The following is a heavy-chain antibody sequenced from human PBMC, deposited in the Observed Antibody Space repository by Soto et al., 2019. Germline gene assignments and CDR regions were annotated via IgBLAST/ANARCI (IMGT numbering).Heavy chain of an antibody. Sequence: ASVKVSCKASGYTFTSYAMHWVRQAPGQRLEWMGWINAGNGNTKYSQKFQGRVTITRDTSASTAYMELSSLRSEDTAVYYCARVVTYYYDSSGGYDAFDIWGQGTMVTVSS. J-gene: IGHJ3*02. V-gene: IGHV1-3*01. CDR3: ARVVTYYYDSSGGYDAFDI. CDR2: INAGNGNT. D-gene: IGHD3-22*01. CDR1: GYTFTSYA.